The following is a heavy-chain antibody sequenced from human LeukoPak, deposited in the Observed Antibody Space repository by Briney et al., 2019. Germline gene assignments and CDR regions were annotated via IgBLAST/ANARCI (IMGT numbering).Heavy chain of an antibody. Sequence: GASVKVSCRVSGYSLTELSIHWVRQRPGEGLEWMGGFDRENGKTLYPRDFEGRVTMTEDASLATAYLHLSSLRSDDTAVYYCATGDYGGIYFDSWGQGTLLIVSS. V-gene: IGHV1-24*01. D-gene: IGHD4-23*01. CDR1: GYSLTELS. CDR3: ATGDYGGIYFDS. CDR2: FDRENGKT. J-gene: IGHJ4*02.